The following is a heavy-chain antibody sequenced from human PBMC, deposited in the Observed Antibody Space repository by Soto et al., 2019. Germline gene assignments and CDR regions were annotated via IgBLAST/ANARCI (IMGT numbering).Heavy chain of an antibody. CDR2: IIPIFGTA. CDR1: GGTFSSYA. Sequence: QVQLVQSGAEVKKPGSSVKVSCKASGGTFSSYAISWVRQAPGQGLEWMGGIIPIFGTANYAQKFQGRVTITADESTSTAYMELSSLRSEDTVVYYCARGIEVVYAIRYYYYGMDVWGQGTTVTVSS. V-gene: IGHV1-69*01. D-gene: IGHD2-8*02. J-gene: IGHJ6*02. CDR3: ARGIEVVYAIRYYYYGMDV.